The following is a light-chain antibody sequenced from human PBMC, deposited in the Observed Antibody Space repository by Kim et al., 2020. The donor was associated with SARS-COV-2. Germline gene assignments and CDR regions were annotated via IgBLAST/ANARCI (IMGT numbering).Light chain of an antibody. CDR1: QGISNF. CDR3: QKYSSHPLP. J-gene: IGKJ1*01. Sequence: GDRVTITCRASQGISNFLAWYKQKPEIAHKLLIYAASALKSGVPSRFSGSGSGTDFTLTISYLQSEDFATYYCQKYSSHPLPFGRGIKVDIK. V-gene: IGKV1-8*01. CDR2: AAS.